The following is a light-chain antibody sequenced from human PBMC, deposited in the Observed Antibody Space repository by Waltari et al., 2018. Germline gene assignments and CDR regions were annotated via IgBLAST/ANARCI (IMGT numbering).Light chain of an antibody. CDR3: AAWDVSLNGLV. CDR2: SDN. Sequence: QSVLTQPPSASGTPGQRVTISCSGSSSNIGSNSVNWYQHLPGTAPKLLIYSDNQRPSGVPGRFSGSKSGASASLAISGLQSEDEADDDCAAWDVSLNGLVFGGGTKLTVL. CDR1: SSNIGSNS. V-gene: IGLV1-44*01. J-gene: IGLJ2*01.